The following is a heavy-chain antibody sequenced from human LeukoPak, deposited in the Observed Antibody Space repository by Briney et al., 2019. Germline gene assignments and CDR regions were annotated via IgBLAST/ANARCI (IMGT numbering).Heavy chain of an antibody. J-gene: IGHJ6*02. D-gene: IGHD4-17*01. CDR2: INHSGST. CDR1: GGSFSGYY. Sequence: SETLSLTCAVYGGSFSGYYWSWIRQPPGKGLEWIGEINHSGSTNYNPSLKSRVTISVDTSKNQFSLKLSSVTAADTAVYYCARAVGDYGDYEGNYYGMDVWGQGTTVTASS. V-gene: IGHV4-34*01. CDR3: ARAVGDYGDYEGNYYGMDV.